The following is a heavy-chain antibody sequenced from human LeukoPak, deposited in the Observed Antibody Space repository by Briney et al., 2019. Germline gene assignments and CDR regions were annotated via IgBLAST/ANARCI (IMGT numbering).Heavy chain of an antibody. CDR1: GFTFSSYS. Sequence: GGSLRLSCAAAGFTFSSYSMNWVRQAPGKGLEWVSSISSSSRYIYYADSVKGRFTISRDNAKNSLYLQMNSLRAEDTAVYYCARGRGGYYFDYWGQGTLVTVSS. D-gene: IGHD3-10*01. CDR3: ARGRGGYYFDY. CDR2: ISSSSRYI. V-gene: IGHV3-21*01. J-gene: IGHJ4*02.